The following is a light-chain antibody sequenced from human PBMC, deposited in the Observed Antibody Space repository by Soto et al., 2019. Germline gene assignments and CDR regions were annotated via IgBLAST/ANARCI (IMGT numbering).Light chain of an antibody. CDR3: TSYAGTSLYV. Sequence: QSALTQPPSASGSPGQSVAISCTGTSNDIGTYDYVSWFQQHPGKAPKLIIYEVNKRPSGVPDRFSGSKSGNTASLTVSGLQDDDDDDYYCTSYAGTSLYVFGTGTKVTVL. CDR1: SNDIGTYDY. CDR2: EVN. V-gene: IGLV2-8*01. J-gene: IGLJ1*01.